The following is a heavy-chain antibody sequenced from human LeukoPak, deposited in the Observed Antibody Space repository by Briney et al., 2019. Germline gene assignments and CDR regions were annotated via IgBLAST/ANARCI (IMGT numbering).Heavy chain of an antibody. V-gene: IGHV1-18*01. CDR1: GYTSTSYG. J-gene: IGHJ4*02. Sequence: ASVKVSCKASGYTSTSYGISWVRQAPGQGLEWMGWISAYNGNTKYTQKLQGRVTMTTDTSTNTAYMELRSLRSDDTAVYYCARDTSSDLNSPSSLFDYWGQGTLVTVSS. CDR3: ARDTSSDLNSPSSLFDY. D-gene: IGHD2-2*01. CDR2: ISAYNGNT.